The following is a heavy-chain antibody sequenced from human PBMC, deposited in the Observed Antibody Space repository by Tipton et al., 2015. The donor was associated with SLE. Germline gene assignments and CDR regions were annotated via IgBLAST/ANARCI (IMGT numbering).Heavy chain of an antibody. V-gene: IGHV4-34*01. J-gene: IGHJ4*02. CDR1: GGSFCGYY. CDR2: IHHSGST. Sequence: TLSLTCAVFGGSFCGYYWSWIRQPPGKGLEWIGEIHHSGSTSLSPSLKSRVTVSLDTSKSQLSLKLTSVTAADTAVYYCAKRQVAVDYDYWCQGTQVTVSS. CDR3: AKRQVAVDYDY. D-gene: IGHD5-24*01.